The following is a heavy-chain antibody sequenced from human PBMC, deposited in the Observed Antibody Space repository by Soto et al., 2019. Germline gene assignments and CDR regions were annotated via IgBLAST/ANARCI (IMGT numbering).Heavy chain of an antibody. D-gene: IGHD4-17*01. CDR3: ASNYGACRYYYGMDV. J-gene: IGHJ6*02. CDR2: IIPLFGTA. CDR1: GGTFSSYA. Sequence: QVQLVQSGAAVKKPGSSVKVSCKASGGTFSSYAISWVRQAPGQGLEWMAGIIPLFGTADYALKFQGRVTITADESTSTAYMELSSLRSEDTAVYYCASNYGACRYYYGMDVWGQGTTVTVSS. V-gene: IGHV1-69*12.